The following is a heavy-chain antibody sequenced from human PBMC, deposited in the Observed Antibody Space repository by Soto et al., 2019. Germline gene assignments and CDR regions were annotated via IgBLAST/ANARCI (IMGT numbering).Heavy chain of an antibody. D-gene: IGHD3-10*01. CDR2: IYHSGST. J-gene: IGHJ4*02. Sequence: PSETLSLTCAVSGGSISSGGYSWSWIRQPPGKGLEWIGYIYHSGSTYYNPSLKSRVTISVDRSKNQFSLKLSSVTAADTAVYYCARTYGSGSYSTCHFWGQGTLVTVSS. CDR3: ARTYGSGSYSTCHF. CDR1: GGSISSGGYS. V-gene: IGHV4-30-2*01.